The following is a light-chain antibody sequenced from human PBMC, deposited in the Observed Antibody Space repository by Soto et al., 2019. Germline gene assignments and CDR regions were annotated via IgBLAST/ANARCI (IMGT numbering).Light chain of an antibody. CDR2: DAS. J-gene: IGKJ4*01. V-gene: IGKV3-11*01. Sequence: EIVLTQSPATLSLSPGERATLSCTASQSVSSYLAWYQQQPGQAPRLLIYDASNRATGIPARFSGSGSGTDFTLTTSSLEPEDFAIYYCQQRSNWPPVTFGGGTKVEIK. CDR3: QQRSNWPPVT. CDR1: QSVSSY.